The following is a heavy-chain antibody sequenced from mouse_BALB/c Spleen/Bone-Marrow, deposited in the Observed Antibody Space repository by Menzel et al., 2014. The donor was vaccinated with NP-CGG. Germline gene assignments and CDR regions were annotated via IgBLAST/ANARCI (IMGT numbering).Heavy chain of an antibody. CDR1: SFTGYY. J-gene: IGHJ2*01. CDR2: INPYNGAT. CDR3: ARGIYYGGYFDY. V-gene: IGHV1-26*01. Sequence: SFTGYYMNWVKQSHVTSLEWIGRINPYNGATSYNQNFKDKASLTVDKSSSTAYMELHSLTYEDSAVYYCARGIYYGGYFDYCDEATTPAVSS. D-gene: IGHD1-1*01.